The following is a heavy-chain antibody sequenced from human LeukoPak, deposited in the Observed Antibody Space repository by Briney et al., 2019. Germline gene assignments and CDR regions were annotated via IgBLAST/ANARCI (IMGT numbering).Heavy chain of an antibody. D-gene: IGHD6-19*01. V-gene: IGHV3-11*06. J-gene: IGHJ4*02. CDR1: GFTFSDYY. CDR3: ARDAVAGTSVGTFDY. CDR2: ISSSSSYT. Sequence: GGSLRLSCAASGFTFSDYYMSWIRQAPGKGLEWVSYISSSSSYTNYADSVKGRFTISRDNAKNSLYLQMNSLRAEDTAVYYCARDAVAGTSVGTFDYWGQGTLVTVSS.